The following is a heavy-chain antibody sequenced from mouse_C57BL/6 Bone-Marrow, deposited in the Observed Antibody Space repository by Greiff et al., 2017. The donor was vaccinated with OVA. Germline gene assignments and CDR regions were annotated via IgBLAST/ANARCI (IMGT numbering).Heavy chain of an antibody. CDR3: ASPFSY. CDR2: ISPSASET. J-gene: IGHJ3*01. CDR1: GYTFTSSW. Sequence: QVLVKQPGAELVRPGSSVTLSCTASGYTFTSSWMDWVQPRPGQGLEWIGNISPSASETPYHQKFKDKATCTVDKSPSTAYMQLSSLTSEDSAFDGCASPFSYWGQGTLVTVSA. V-gene: IGHV1-61*01.